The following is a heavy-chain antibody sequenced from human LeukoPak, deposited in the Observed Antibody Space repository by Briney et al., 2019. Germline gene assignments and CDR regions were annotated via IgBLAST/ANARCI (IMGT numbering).Heavy chain of an antibody. CDR3: AKEGAYPIITYDS. J-gene: IGHJ5*01. D-gene: IGHD3-10*01. V-gene: IGHV3-7*01. Sequence: GGSLRLPCAASGFTFSSYWMNWVRQAPGKGLEWVANIKRDGNEKNYVDSVKGRFSISRDNAKNSLYLQMDSLRAEDTAVYYCAKEGAYPIITYDSWGQGDLVRVSS. CDR1: GFTFSSYW. CDR2: IKRDGNEK.